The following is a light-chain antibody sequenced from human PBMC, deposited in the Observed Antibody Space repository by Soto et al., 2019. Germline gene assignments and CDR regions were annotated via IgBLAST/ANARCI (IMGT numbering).Light chain of an antibody. CDR3: QSYDSGLGGSCV. CDR1: SSNIGAGYD. J-gene: IGLJ1*01. Sequence: QSVLTQPPSVSGAPGQRVTISCTGSSSNIGAGYDVHWYQQLPGTAPKLLIYGNSNRPSGVPDRFSGSKSGTSASLAITGLQAEDEADYYCQSYDSGLGGSCVFGTGTKVTVL. CDR2: GNS. V-gene: IGLV1-40*01.